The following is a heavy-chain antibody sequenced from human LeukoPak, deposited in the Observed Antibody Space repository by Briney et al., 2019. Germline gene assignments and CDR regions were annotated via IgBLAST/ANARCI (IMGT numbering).Heavy chain of an antibody. CDR2: ISASGTST. Sequence: GGSLRLSCAASGFTFSSFAMSWVRQAPGKGLGWVSAISASGTSTFFADSVKGRFTISRDNSKNTLYLQLNSLSAEDTAIYYCVKEVGGAWVNAFDVWGQGTMVTVSS. J-gene: IGHJ3*01. D-gene: IGHD1-26*01. CDR1: GFTFSSFA. CDR3: VKEVGGAWVNAFDV. V-gene: IGHV3-23*01.